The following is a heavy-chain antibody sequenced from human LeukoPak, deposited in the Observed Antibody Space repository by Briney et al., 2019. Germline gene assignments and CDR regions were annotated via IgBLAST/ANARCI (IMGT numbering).Heavy chain of an antibody. J-gene: IGHJ4*02. V-gene: IGHV3-15*07. CDR1: GFTFSTAW. D-gene: IGHD2-8*01. Sequence: GGSLRLSCAASGFTFSTAWMNWVRQAPGKGLEWVGRIKTKTDGGTIEYAAPMKGRFIISRDDSKNTLYLQMNSLKTEDTAVYYCTRRLNVDYWGQGTLVTVSS. CDR2: IKTKTDGGTI. CDR3: TRRLNVDY.